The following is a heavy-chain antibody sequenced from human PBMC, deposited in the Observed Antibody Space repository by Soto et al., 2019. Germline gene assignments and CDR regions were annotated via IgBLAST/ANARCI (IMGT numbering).Heavy chain of an antibody. Sequence: QVQLQESGPGLVKPSQTLSLTCTVSGGSISSGDYYWSWIRQPPGKGLEWIGYIYYSGSTYYNPSPKGRVTIXXDXAXXQFSLKLSSVTAADTAVYYCARVSGDILTGYYLDYWGQGTLVTVSS. CDR3: ARVSGDILTGYYLDY. D-gene: IGHD3-9*01. CDR1: GGSISSGDYY. J-gene: IGHJ4*02. V-gene: IGHV4-30-4*01. CDR2: IYYSGST.